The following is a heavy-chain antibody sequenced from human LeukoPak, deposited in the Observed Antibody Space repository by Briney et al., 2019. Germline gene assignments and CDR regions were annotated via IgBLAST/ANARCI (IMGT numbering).Heavy chain of an antibody. Sequence: ASVKVSCKASGYTFTSYGISWVRQAPGQGLEWMGWISAYNGNTNYAQKLQGRVTMTTDTSTSTAYMELRSLRSDDTAVYYRARSYYYDSSGYYPGGAFDIWGQGTMVTVSS. CDR2: ISAYNGNT. J-gene: IGHJ3*02. D-gene: IGHD3-22*01. V-gene: IGHV1-18*01. CDR1: GYTFTSYG. CDR3: ARSYYYDSSGYYPGGAFDI.